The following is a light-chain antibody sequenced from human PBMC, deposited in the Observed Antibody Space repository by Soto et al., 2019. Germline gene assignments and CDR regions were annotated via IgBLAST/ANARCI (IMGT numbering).Light chain of an antibody. CDR1: ISDVGGYDY. J-gene: IGLJ1*01. V-gene: IGLV2-14*01. CDR2: DVS. Sequence: QSALTQPAAVSGSPGQSITISCTGTISDVGGYDYDSWYQQHPGKAPKLMIYDVSNRPSGVSNRFSGSKSGNTASLTISGLQADDEADYYCSSYTTSSTYVFGTGTKVTVL. CDR3: SSYTTSSTYV.